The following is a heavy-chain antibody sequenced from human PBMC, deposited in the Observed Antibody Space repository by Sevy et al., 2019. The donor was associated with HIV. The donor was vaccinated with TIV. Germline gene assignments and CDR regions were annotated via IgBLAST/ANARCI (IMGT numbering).Heavy chain of an antibody. V-gene: IGHV3-30*03. CDR1: GFTLSTHV. J-gene: IGHJ4*02. CDR2: ISYDESTK. CDR3: PRDPRLYGDNVEGFDS. Sequence: GGSLRLSCEVSGFTLSTHVMHWVRQAPGKGLDWVAAISYDESTKYYVDSVKGRFTISRDNSKNSLFLQMKSLTPEDTAGYYCPRDPRLYGDNVEGFDSWGQGTLVTVSS. D-gene: IGHD4-17*01.